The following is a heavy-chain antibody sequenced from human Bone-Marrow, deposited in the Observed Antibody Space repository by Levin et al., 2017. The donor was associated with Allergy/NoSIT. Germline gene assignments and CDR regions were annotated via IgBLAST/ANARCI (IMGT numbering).Heavy chain of an antibody. D-gene: IGHD3-10*01. Sequence: GESLKISCKASGYTFTGYYMHWVRQAPGQGLEWMGRINPNSGGTNYAQKFQGRVTMTRDTSISTAYMELSRLRSDDTAVYYCARGLLWFRELADRFDYWGQGTLVTVSS. CDR1: GYTFTGYY. CDR2: INPNSGGT. CDR3: ARGLLWFRELADRFDY. J-gene: IGHJ4*02. V-gene: IGHV1-2*06.